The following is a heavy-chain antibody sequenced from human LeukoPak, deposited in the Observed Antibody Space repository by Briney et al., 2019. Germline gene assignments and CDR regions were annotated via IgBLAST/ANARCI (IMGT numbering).Heavy chain of an antibody. J-gene: IGHJ6*02. Sequence: PGGSLRLSCAASGFTFSDYYMSWIRQAPGKGLEWVSYISSSSRYTNYADSVKGRFTISRDNAKNSLYLQMNSLRAEDTAVYYCARDWLSGYDYVWGSYRNVNYYYYGMDVWGQGTTVTVSS. CDR2: ISSSSRYT. CDR1: GFTFSDYY. V-gene: IGHV3-11*06. CDR3: ARDWLSGYDYVWGSYRNVNYYYYGMDV. D-gene: IGHD3-16*02.